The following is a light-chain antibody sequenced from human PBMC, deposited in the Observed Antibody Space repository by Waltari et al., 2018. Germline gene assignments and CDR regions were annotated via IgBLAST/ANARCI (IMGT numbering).Light chain of an antibody. CDR2: GTS. Sequence: EIVLTQSPGTLYLSPGERATLSCRASQSLRSKFLAWCQHKAGQAPRLLIYGTSTRATGIPDRFSGSGSGTDFTLAIRRLEPEDCAVYYCQQYDSSPRTFGLGTKVEVK. J-gene: IGKJ1*01. CDR1: QSLRSKF. CDR3: QQYDSSPRT. V-gene: IGKV3-20*01.